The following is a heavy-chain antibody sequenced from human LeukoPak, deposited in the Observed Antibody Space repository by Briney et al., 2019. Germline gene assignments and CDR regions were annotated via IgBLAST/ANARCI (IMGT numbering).Heavy chain of an antibody. Sequence: GGSLRLSCAASGFTFSSYAMSWVRQAPGKGLEWVSAISGSGGSTYYADSVKGRFTISRDNSKNTLYLQMNSLRAEDTAVYYCAKGFINERLTGTIPFDPWGQGTLVTVSS. CDR3: AKGFINERLTGTIPFDP. CDR2: ISGSGGST. J-gene: IGHJ5*02. D-gene: IGHD1-7*01. CDR1: GFTFSSYA. V-gene: IGHV3-23*01.